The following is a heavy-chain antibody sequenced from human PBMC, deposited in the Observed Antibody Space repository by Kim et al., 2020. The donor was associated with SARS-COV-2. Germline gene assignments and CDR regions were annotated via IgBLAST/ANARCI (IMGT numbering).Heavy chain of an antibody. D-gene: IGHD6-6*01. J-gene: IGHJ4*01. CDR3: ARGKRRDRGGYSFVPPGFDY. CDR1: GGSISSYY. Sequence: SETLSLTCTVSGGSISSYYWSWIRQPAGKGLEWIGRIYTSGSTNYNPSLKSRVTMSVDTSKNQFSLKLSSVTAADTAVYYCARGKRRDRGGYSFVPPGFDYRGPGTLVTVSS. V-gene: IGHV4-4*07. CDR2: IYTSGST.